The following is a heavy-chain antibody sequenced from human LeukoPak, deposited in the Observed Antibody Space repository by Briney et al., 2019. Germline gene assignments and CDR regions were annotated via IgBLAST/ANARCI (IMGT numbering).Heavy chain of an antibody. CDR1: GGSFSGYY. D-gene: IGHD6-19*01. J-gene: IGHJ3*02. Sequence: SETLSLTCVVYGGSFSGYYWSWIRQPPGKGLEWIGEINHSGSTNYNPSLKSRVTISVDTSKNQFSLKLSSVTAANTAVYYCARVASGWYRAVAFDIWGQGTMVTVSS. CDR3: ARVASGWYRAVAFDI. CDR2: INHSGST. V-gene: IGHV4-34*01.